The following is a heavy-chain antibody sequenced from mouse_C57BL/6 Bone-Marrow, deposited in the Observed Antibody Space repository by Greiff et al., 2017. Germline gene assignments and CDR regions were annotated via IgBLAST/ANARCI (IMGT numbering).Heavy chain of an antibody. D-gene: IGHD4-1*01. Sequence: VQLQQSGAELVRPGTSVKVSCKASGYAFTNYLIEWVKQRPGQGLEWIGVINPGSGGTNYNEKFKGKATLTADKSSSTAYMQLSSLTSEDSAVYFCARRVTGTMRDYRGQGTTLTVSS. CDR2: INPGSGGT. CDR1: GYAFTNYL. V-gene: IGHV1-54*01. CDR3: ARRVTGTMRDY. J-gene: IGHJ2*01.